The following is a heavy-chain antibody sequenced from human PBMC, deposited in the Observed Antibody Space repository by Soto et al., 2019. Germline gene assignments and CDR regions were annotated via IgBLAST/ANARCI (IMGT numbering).Heavy chain of an antibody. CDR1: GGSFSGYY. D-gene: IGHD3-22*01. CDR2: INHSGST. V-gene: IGHV4-34*01. J-gene: IGHJ3*02. Sequence: SETLSLTCAVYGGSFSGYYWSWIRQPPGKGLEWIGEINHSGSTNYNSSLKSRVTISVDTSKNQFSLKLSSVTAADTAVYYCARDAARNYYDSSGYYRPDAFDIWGQGTMVTVSS. CDR3: ARDAARNYYDSSGYYRPDAFDI.